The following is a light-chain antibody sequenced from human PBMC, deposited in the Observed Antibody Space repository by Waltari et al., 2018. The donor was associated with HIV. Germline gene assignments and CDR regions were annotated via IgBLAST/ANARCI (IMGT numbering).Light chain of an antibody. CDR2: DAL. J-gene: IGKJ2*01. Sequence: EIVLTQSPATLSLSPGERATLTCRASQSVSSYLAWYQQKPGQAPRLLVYDALNRATGIPARFSGSGSGTDFTLTISSLEPEDFAVYYCQQRSNWPHTFGQGTKLEIK. V-gene: IGKV3-11*01. CDR1: QSVSSY. CDR3: QQRSNWPHT.